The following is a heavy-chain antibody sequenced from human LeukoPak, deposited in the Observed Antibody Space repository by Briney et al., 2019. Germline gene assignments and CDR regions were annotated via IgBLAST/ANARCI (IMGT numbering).Heavy chain of an antibody. Sequence: GASLKISCKGSGSSFTSYWIGWVRQLPGKGLEWMGIIYPGDSDTRYSPSFHGQVTISADKSISTAYLQWSSLKASDTAMYYCARLRITGTTDDAFDIWGQGTMVTVSS. J-gene: IGHJ3*02. D-gene: IGHD1-20*01. V-gene: IGHV5-51*01. CDR3: ARLRITGTTDDAFDI. CDR1: GSSFTSYW. CDR2: IYPGDSDT.